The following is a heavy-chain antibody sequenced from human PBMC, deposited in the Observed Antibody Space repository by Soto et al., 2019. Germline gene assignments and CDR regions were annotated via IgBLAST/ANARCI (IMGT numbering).Heavy chain of an antibody. D-gene: IGHD6-13*01. CDR3: AKEDYSSSLYYFDH. V-gene: IGHV3-23*01. CDR2: ISASSGTT. J-gene: IGHJ4*02. Sequence: EVQLLESGGDWVQPGGSLRLSCAASGFSFSSYAMSWVRQTPGKGLEWVSSISASSGTTYHADSVEGRFTISRDNXKNTLYLQMSSLRAEDTAVYYCAKEDYSSSLYYFDHWGQGTLVTVSS. CDR1: GFSFSSYA.